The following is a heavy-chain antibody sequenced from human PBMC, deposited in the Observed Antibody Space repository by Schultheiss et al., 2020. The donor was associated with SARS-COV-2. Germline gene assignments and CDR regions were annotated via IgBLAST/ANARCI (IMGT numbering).Heavy chain of an antibody. V-gene: IGHV4-4*02. Sequence: SETLSLTCAVSGGSISSSNWWSWVRQPPGKGLEWIGDIDQYGRTNYNPSLKSRLTMSVDTSKSQFSLKLSSVTAADTAVYYCARDYYGRQIDYWGQGTLVTVSS. CDR2: IDQYGRT. D-gene: IGHD4-17*01. J-gene: IGHJ4*02. CDR3: ARDYYGRQIDY. CDR1: GGSISSSNW.